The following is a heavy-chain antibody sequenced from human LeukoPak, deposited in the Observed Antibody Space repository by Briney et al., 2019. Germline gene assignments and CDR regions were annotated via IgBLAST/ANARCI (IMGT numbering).Heavy chain of an antibody. Sequence: GGSLRLSCAASGFPFSNYWMSWVRQAPGMGLEWVASIKQDGGEEFYVDSVKGRFSISRDNAKNSLYLQMNSLRAEDTAVYYCAREDHSNYNYWGQGTLVTVSS. D-gene: IGHD4-11*01. CDR3: AREDHSNYNY. CDR1: GFPFSNYW. CDR2: IKQDGGEE. J-gene: IGHJ4*02. V-gene: IGHV3-7*01.